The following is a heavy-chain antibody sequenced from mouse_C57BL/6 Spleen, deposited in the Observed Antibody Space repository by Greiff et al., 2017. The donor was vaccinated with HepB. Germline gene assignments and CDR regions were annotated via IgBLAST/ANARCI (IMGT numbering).Heavy chain of an antibody. D-gene: IGHD3-2*02. CDR3: ARSIDSSGILWFAY. V-gene: IGHV1-85*01. CDR1: GYTFTSYD. CDR2: IYPRDGST. Sequence: QVQLQQSGPELVKPGASVKLSCKASGYTFTSYDINWVKQRPGQGLEWIGWIYPRDGSTQYNEKFKGKATLTVDTSSSTAYMELHSLTSEDSAVYFCARSIDSSGILWFAYWGQGTLVTVSA. J-gene: IGHJ3*01.